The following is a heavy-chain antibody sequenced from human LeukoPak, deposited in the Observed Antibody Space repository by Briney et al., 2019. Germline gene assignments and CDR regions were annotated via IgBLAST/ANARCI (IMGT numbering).Heavy chain of an antibody. CDR2: IWYDGSNK. Sequence: GRSLRLSCAASGFTFSSYGMHWVRQAPGKGLEWVAVIWYDGSNKYYADSVKGRFTISRDNSKNTLYLQMNSLRAEDTAVYYCAKDYYDSSGYPDYWGQGTLVTVSS. CDR1: GFTFSSYG. J-gene: IGHJ4*02. V-gene: IGHV3-33*06. D-gene: IGHD3-22*01. CDR3: AKDYYDSSGYPDY.